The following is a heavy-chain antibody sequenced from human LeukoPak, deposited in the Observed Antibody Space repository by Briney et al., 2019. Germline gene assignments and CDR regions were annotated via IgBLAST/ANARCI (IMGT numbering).Heavy chain of an antibody. D-gene: IGHD1-26*01. CDR3: ARDDVGYFDY. CDR2: ISSSSSV. Sequence: EGSLRLSCAASGFTFSRYSMNWVRQAPGKGLEWVSYISSSSSVYYADSVKGRFTISRDNAKNSLYLQMNSLRAEDTAVYYCARDDVGYFDYWGQGTLVTVSS. CDR1: GFTFSRYS. V-gene: IGHV3-48*01. J-gene: IGHJ4*02.